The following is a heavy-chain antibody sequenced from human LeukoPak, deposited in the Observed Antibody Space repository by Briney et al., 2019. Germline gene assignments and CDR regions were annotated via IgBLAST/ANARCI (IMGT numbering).Heavy chain of an antibody. CDR2: IKSKTDGGTT. CDR3: TSRKGCSSTSCFNDY. CDR1: GFTFSNAW. D-gene: IGHD2-2*01. J-gene: IGHJ4*02. Sequence: GGSLRLSCAASGFTFSNAWMSWVRQAPGKGLEWVGRIKSKTDGGTTDYAAPVKGRFTISRADSKNTLYLQMNSLKTEDTAVYYCTSRKGCSSTSCFNDYWGQGTLVTVSS. V-gene: IGHV3-15*01.